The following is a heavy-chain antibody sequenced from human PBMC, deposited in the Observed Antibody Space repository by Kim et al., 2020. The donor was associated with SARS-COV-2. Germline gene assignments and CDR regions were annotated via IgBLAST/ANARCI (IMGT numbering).Heavy chain of an antibody. CDR3: ARVKREHTEPYYYYMDV. CDR2: INTNTGNP. D-gene: IGHD1-26*01. Sequence: ASVKVSCKASGYTFTTYAINWVRQAPGQGLECMGWINTNTGNPTYAQGFTGRFVFSLDTSVSTAYLQISSLKAEDTAVYYCARVKREHTEPYYYYMDVWGKGTTVTVSS. J-gene: IGHJ6*03. V-gene: IGHV7-4-1*02. CDR1: GYTFTTYA.